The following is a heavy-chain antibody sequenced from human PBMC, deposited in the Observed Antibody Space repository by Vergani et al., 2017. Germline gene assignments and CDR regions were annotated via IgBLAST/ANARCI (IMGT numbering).Heavy chain of an antibody. V-gene: IGHV1-2*02. D-gene: IGHD2-21*01. J-gene: IGHJ6*03. CDR3: VRRTDGCRGAVCYSAPVYMDV. CDR2: IDTKSGDT. CDR1: GYIFTDYY. Sequence: QVQLVQSGSEVKKPGASMKVSCKASGYIFTDYYIHWVRQAPGQGPEWMGWIDTKSGDTSYAQQFQGRVTMTRVPSLRSAYMDLGRLTSADSAVYYCVRRTDGCRGAVCYSAPVYMDVWGEGTTVTVSS.